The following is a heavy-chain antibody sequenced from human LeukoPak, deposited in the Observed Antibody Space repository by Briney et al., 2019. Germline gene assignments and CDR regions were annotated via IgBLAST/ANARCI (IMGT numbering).Heavy chain of an antibody. CDR3: ARETSFRYYDFWSGWDY. D-gene: IGHD3-3*01. CDR1: GDSVSSNSVT. J-gene: IGHJ4*02. Sequence: SQTLSLTCAISGDSVSSNSVTWNWIRQSPSRGLEWLGRTYYRSKWYNDYAVSVKSRITINPDTSKNQVSLQLNSVTPEDTAVYYCARETSFRYYDFWSGWDYWGQGTLVTVSS. CDR2: TYYRSKWYN. V-gene: IGHV6-1*01.